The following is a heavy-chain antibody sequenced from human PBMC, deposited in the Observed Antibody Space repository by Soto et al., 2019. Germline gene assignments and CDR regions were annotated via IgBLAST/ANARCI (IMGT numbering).Heavy chain of an antibody. D-gene: IGHD2-2*01. J-gene: IGHJ3*02. Sequence: SETLSLTCAASGGSIGTENWWSWVRQPPGKGLQWIGEIYHGGGARYNPSLRSRVTISVDKSKNQFSLTLSSVTAADTAVYYCARLVMSANSFDIWGQGTMVTVSS. CDR3: ARLVMSANSFDI. V-gene: IGHV4-4*02. CDR2: IYHGGGA. CDR1: GGSIGTENW.